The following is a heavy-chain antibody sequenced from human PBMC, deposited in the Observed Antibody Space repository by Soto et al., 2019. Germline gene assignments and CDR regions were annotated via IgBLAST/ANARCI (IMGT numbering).Heavy chain of an antibody. CDR3: ARDRVYYYYMDV. V-gene: IGHV3-11*01. Sequence: PGGSLRLSWAASGFTFSDYYMIWIRQAPGKGLEWVSYISSSGSTIYYADSVKGRFTISRDNAKNSLYLQMNSLRAEDTAVYYCARDRVYYYYMDVWGKGTTVTVSS. CDR1: GFTFSDYY. CDR2: ISSSGSTI. J-gene: IGHJ6*03.